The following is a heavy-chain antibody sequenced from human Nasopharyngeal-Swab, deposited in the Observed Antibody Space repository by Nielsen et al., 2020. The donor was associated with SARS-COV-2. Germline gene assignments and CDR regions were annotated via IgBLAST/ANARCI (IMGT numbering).Heavy chain of an antibody. CDR1: GYTFTSYA. V-gene: IGHV7-4-1*02. Sequence: ASVKVSCKASGYTFTSYAMNWVRQAPGQGLEWMGWINTNTGNPTYAQGFTGRFVFSLDTSVSTAYLQISSLKAEDTAVYYCARTPVTSYYYVMDVWGQGTTVTVSS. D-gene: IGHD5-18*01. CDR3: ARTPVTSYYYVMDV. CDR2: INTNTGNP. J-gene: IGHJ6*02.